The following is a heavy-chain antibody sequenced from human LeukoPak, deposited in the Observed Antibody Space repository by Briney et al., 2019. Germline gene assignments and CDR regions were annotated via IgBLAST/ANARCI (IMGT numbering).Heavy chain of an antibody. V-gene: IGHV3-21*04. D-gene: IGHD2-2*01. CDR2: ISSSSSYI. CDR3: VVPAAPHSMDV. CDR1: GFTFSSYS. Sequence: GGSLRLSCAASGFTFSSYSMNWVRQAPGKGLEWVSSISSSSSYIYYADSVKGRFTISRDNSKNTLYLQMNSLRAEDTAVYYCVVPAAPHSMDVWGKGTTVTISS. J-gene: IGHJ6*04.